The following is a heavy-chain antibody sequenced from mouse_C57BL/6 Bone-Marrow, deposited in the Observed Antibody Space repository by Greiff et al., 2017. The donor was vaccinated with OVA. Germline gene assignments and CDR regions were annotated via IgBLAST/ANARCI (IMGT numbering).Heavy chain of an antibody. V-gene: IGHV1-81*01. Sequence: QVQLQQSGAELARPGASVKLSCKASGYTFTSYGISWVKQRTGQGLEWIGEIYPRSGNTYYNEKFKGKATLTADKSSSTAYMELRSLKSEDSAVYFCARGGYEAYWGQGTLVTVSA. D-gene: IGHD2-2*01. CDR1: GYTFTSYG. CDR3: ARGGYEAY. CDR2: IYPRSGNT. J-gene: IGHJ3*01.